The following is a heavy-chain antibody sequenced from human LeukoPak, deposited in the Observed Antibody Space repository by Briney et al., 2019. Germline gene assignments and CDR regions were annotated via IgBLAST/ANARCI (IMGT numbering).Heavy chain of an antibody. J-gene: IGHJ4*02. CDR3: ARHYSGGYYSFDY. V-gene: IGHV3-9*01. D-gene: IGHD3-10*01. CDR2: ISWNSGST. CDR1: GFIFEDYA. Sequence: GGSLRLSCAASGFIFEDYAMHWVRQRPGKGLEWVSGISWNSGSTGYADSVKGRFTISRDNAKNSLYLQMNSLRAEDTAVYYCARHYSGGYYSFDYWGQGTLVTVSS.